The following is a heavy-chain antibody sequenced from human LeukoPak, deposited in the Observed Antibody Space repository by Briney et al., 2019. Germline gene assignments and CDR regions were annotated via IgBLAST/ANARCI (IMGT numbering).Heavy chain of an antibody. CDR2: IHSSGRT. J-gene: IGHJ4*02. D-gene: IGHD3-3*01. CDR3: AREVFGDYVDY. Sequence: SETLSLTCTVSSDSIARSNDFWTWFRQPAGKGLEWIGRIHSSGRTNYNPSLKTLVTISVDTSKSKFSLKLSSVTAAGTAIYYCAREVFGDYVDYWGQGTLVSVSS. V-gene: IGHV4-61*02. CDR1: SDSIARSNDF.